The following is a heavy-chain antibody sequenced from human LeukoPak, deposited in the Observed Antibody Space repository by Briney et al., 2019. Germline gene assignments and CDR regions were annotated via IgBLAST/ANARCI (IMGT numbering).Heavy chain of an antibody. CDR1: GFTFSDYY. CDR2: ISGSAHKI. D-gene: IGHD5-18*01. Sequence: GGXLXLSCXASGFTFSDYYMSWIRQAPEKGLDWVSVISGSAHKIRYADSVKGRFTISRDNSENIVYLQMNNLRAEDTAVYYCAGRVTGYSSGYVYWGQGTLVTVSS. J-gene: IGHJ4*02. V-gene: IGHV3-11*01. CDR3: AGRVTGYSSGYVY.